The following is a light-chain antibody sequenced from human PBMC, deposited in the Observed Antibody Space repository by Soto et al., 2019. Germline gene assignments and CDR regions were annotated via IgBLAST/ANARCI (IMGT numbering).Light chain of an antibody. CDR2: DAS. V-gene: IGKV3-11*01. CDR3: QQRFNWPTIT. Sequence: EIVSTQSPATLSLSPGETATLSCRASQSVSSYLAWYQQKPGQAPRLLIYDASTRATGIPARFSGSGSGTDFTLTISSLEPEDFAVYHCQQRFNWPTITFGRGTRLEMK. J-gene: IGKJ5*01. CDR1: QSVSSY.